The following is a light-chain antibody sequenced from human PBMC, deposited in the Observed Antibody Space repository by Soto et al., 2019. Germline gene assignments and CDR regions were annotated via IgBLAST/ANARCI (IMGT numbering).Light chain of an antibody. CDR1: QGITNY. Sequence: AIRMTQSPSSLSASTGDRVTITCRASQGITNYLVWYQQKPGKAPRVLIHAASTLQGGVSSRFSGSGSGKDFTLTISSLQSEDFATYYCQQYYTYPWTFGQGTKV. CDR2: AAS. CDR3: QQYYTYPWT. J-gene: IGKJ1*01. V-gene: IGKV1-8*01.